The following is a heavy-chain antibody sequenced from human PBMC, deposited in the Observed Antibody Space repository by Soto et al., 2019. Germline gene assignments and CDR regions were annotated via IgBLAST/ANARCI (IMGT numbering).Heavy chain of an antibody. D-gene: IGHD3-3*01. CDR3: ARIKLVEWFFINVDVYDMDV. V-gene: IGHV3-48*02. CDR1: GFSLSDYA. J-gene: IGHJ6*02. Sequence: GGPLRLSCVAPGFSLSDYAVNWVRQAPGKGLEWVSFISSDSRTIYYADSVEGRFTVSRDNARNSVSLQMDSLRDEDAAVYYCARIKLVEWFFINVDVYDMDVWGQGTPVTVSS. CDR2: ISSDSRTI.